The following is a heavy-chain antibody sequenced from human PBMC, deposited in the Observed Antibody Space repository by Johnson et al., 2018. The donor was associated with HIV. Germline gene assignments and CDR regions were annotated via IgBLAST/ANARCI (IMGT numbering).Heavy chain of an antibody. CDR3: ARGGSTSWLGAFDI. CDR1: GFSVSSYY. V-gene: IGHV3-66*01. CDR2: LFSGGST. J-gene: IGHJ3*02. D-gene: IGHD2-2*01. Sequence: VQLVESGGGLVQPGGSLRLSCAASGFSVSSYYMSWVRQAPGKGLEWVSVLFSGGSTYYADSVKGRFTISRDNSKNSLYRQMNSLRAEDTALYYCARGGSTSWLGAFDIWGQGTMVTVSS.